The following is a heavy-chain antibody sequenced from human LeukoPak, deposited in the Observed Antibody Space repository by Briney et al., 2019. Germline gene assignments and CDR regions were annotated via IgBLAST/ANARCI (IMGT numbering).Heavy chain of an antibody. Sequence: GGSLRLSCAASGFTFSSYSMNWVRQAPGKGLEWVSSISSSSSYIYYADSVKGRFTISRDNAKNSLYLQMNSLRAEDTAVYYCARETYYDSSGYSRFHAFDIWGQGTMVTVSS. D-gene: IGHD3-22*01. CDR1: GFTFSSYS. J-gene: IGHJ3*02. CDR3: ARETYYDSSGYSRFHAFDI. CDR2: ISSSSSYI. V-gene: IGHV3-21*01.